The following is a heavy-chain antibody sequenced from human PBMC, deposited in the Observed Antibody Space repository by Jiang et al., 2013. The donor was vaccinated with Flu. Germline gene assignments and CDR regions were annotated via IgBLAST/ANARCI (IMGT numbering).Heavy chain of an antibody. CDR3: ARGSDGYNTPGLDY. D-gene: IGHD5-24*01. J-gene: IGHJ4*02. Sequence: GSGLVKPSETLSLTCTVSGGSISSYYWSWIRQPPGKGLEWIGYIYYSGSTNYNPSLKSRVTISVDTSKNQFSLKLSSVTAADTAVYYCARGSDGYNTPGLDYWGQGTLVTVSS. CDR1: GGSISSYY. V-gene: IGHV4-59*01. CDR2: IYYSGST.